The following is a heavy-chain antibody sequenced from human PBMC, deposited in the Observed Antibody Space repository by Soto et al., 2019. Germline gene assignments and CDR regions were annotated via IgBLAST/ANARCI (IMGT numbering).Heavy chain of an antibody. CDR1: GGSISSGDYY. J-gene: IGHJ4*02. Sequence: KTSETLSLTCTVSGGSISSGDYYWSWIRQPPGKGLEWIGYIYYSGSTYYNPSLKSRVTISVDTSKNQFSLKLSSVTPADTAVYYCVGSIGAAGTYFDYCGQXTLVPVSS. CDR3: VGSIGAAGTYFDY. CDR2: IYYSGST. V-gene: IGHV4-30-4*01. D-gene: IGHD6-13*01.